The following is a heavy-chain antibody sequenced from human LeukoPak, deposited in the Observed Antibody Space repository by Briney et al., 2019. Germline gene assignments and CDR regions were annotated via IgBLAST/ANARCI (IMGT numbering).Heavy chain of an antibody. Sequence: GESLKISCEASGFDFTSCWIGWVRQMPGKGLEWMGIIYPRDSDTRYSPTFQGQVTISADKSITTAYLQWSSLKASDTAMYYCARHLPTSGATGAFDQWGQGTLVAVSS. V-gene: IGHV5-51*01. D-gene: IGHD1-1*01. CDR2: IYPRDSDT. CDR3: ARHLPTSGATGAFDQ. CDR1: GFDFTSCW. J-gene: IGHJ4*02.